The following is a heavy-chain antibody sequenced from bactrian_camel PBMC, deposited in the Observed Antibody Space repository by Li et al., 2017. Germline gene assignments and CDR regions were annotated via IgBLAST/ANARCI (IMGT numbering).Heavy chain of an antibody. D-gene: IGHD1*01. Sequence: VQLVESGGDSVQAGGSLRLSCIASGYTYRSYCMGWFRQAPGKERERVACIYSGGGSTVYADSVKGRFTISRDNAKNMVYLQMNSLKPEDTAVYYCVTSFGWRFYHYWGQGTQVTVS. V-gene: IGHV3S40*01. J-gene: IGHJ4*01. CDR1: GYTYRSYC. CDR3: VTSFGWRFYHY. CDR2: IYSGGGST.